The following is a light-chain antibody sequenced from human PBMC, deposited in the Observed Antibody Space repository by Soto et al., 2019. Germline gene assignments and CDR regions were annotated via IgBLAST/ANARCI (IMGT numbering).Light chain of an antibody. V-gene: IGLV2-14*01. J-gene: IGLJ1*01. CDR2: EVS. Sequence: ALTQPASVSGSPGQSITISCTGTSSDVGGYNYVSWYQQHPGKAPKLMIYEVSNRPSGVSNRFSGSKSGNTASLTISGLQAEDEADYYCSSYTSSTPYVFGTGTKLTVL. CDR1: SSDVGGYNY. CDR3: SSYTSSTPYV.